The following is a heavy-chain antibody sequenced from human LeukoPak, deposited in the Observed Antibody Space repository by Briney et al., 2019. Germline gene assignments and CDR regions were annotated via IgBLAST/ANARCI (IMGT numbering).Heavy chain of an antibody. CDR3: ARVSTSGYRDWLDP. J-gene: IGHJ5*02. Sequence: ASVTLSCKTSGYTFTDFYLHWVRQAPGQGLEWMGWIKPNSGGTDFGQNFQGRVTMTRDTSTSTAYMELSRLTSDDTAVYYCARVSTSGYRDWLDPWGQGTLVTDSS. CDR2: IKPNSGGT. D-gene: IGHD3-9*01. CDR1: GYTFTDFY. V-gene: IGHV1-2*02.